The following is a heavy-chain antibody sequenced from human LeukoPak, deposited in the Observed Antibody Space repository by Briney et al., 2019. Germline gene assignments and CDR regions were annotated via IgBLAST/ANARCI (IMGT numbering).Heavy chain of an antibody. D-gene: IGHD6-13*01. J-gene: IGHJ4*02. CDR3: ASEAQQLESN. V-gene: IGHV3-30*03. CDR1: GFTFSSYG. CDR2: ISYDGSNK. Sequence: PGGSLRLSCAASGFTFSSYGMHWVRQAPGKGLEWVAVISYDGSNKYYADSVKGRFTISRDNSKNTLYLQMNSLRAEDTAVYYCASEAQQLESNWGQGTLVTVSS.